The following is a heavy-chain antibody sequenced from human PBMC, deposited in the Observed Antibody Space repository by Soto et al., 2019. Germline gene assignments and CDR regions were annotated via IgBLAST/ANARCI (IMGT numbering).Heavy chain of an antibody. CDR1: GFTFSNYA. D-gene: IGHD2-15*01. Sequence: EVQLLESGGGLVQPGGSLRLSCAASGFTFSNYAMSWVRQAPGKGLEWVSAISGSGLGTFYTDSVRGRFTISRDNSKNTLHLQMNSLRAEDTAVYYCAKEGVGGLYYSGLWGLGTLVTVSS. J-gene: IGHJ4*02. V-gene: IGHV3-23*01. CDR3: AKEGVGGLYYSGL. CDR2: ISGSGLGT.